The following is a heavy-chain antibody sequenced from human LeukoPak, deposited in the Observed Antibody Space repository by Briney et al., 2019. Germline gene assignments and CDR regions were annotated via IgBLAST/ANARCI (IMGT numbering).Heavy chain of an antibody. CDR3: ARAKVAARPGWFDP. J-gene: IGHJ5*02. Sequence: PSETRSLTCTVSGGSISSYYWSWIRQPPGKGLEWIGYIYYSGSTNYNPSLKSRVTISVDTSKNQFSLKLSSVTAADTAVYYCARAKVAARPGWFDPWGQGTLVTVSS. V-gene: IGHV4-59*01. D-gene: IGHD6-6*01. CDR1: GGSISSYY. CDR2: IYYSGST.